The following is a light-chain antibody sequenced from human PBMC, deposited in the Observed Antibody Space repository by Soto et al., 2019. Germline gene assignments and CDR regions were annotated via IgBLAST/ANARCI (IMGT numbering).Light chain of an antibody. CDR3: SSYAGSNSLV. CDR2: DVT. CDR1: RSDVGGHNY. Sequence: QSVLTQPASVSGSPGQSITISCTGTRSDVGGHNYVSWYQQHPGKAPKLMVYDVTNRPSGVSHRFSGSKSDNTASLTISGLQAEDEADCFCSSYAGSNSLVFGGGTKVTVL. J-gene: IGLJ3*02. V-gene: IGLV2-14*03.